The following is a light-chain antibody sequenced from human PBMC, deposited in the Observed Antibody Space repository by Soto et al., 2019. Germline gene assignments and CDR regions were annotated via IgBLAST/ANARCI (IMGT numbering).Light chain of an antibody. Sequence: QSALTQPPSSSETRGQTVSISCSGSNSNIASNTVNWYQHLPGTAPKLLIYYNNQRPSGVPDRFSGSKSGTSASLAISGLQSEDESDYYCAASDDNIKRYVFGTGSQGHR. V-gene: IGLV1-44*01. CDR2: YNN. CDR1: NSNIASNT. CDR3: AASDDNIKRYV. J-gene: IGLJ1*01.